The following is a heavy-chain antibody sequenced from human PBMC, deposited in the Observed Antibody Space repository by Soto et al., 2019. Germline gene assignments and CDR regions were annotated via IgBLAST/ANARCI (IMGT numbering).Heavy chain of an antibody. J-gene: IGHJ4*02. V-gene: IGHV3-9*01. CDR3: VRGSHSSGWSTLDY. Sequence: PGGSLSLSCSVSGFTFVDYAMHWVRQVPGKGLQWVSGISGKSDYIGYADSVRGRFTVSRDSAKNSLYLEMKSLRAEDTALYYCVRGSHSSGWSTLDYWGQGSQVTVSS. D-gene: IGHD6-19*01. CDR2: ISGKSDYI. CDR1: GFTFVDYA.